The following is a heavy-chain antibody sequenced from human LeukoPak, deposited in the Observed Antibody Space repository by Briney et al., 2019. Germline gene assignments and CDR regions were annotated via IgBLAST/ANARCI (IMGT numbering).Heavy chain of an antibody. CDR2: MTGPADTT. V-gene: IGHV3-23*01. Sequence: GGSLRLSCAASGFNFNNFAMSWVRQAPGKGLEWLSAMTGPADTTYYAESVKGRFTISRDYSKSMVFLQMNSLRVEDTAIYYCAKGGELYCSGGSCFYCYYMDVWGKGTTVTVSS. J-gene: IGHJ6*03. CDR3: AKGGELYCSGGSCFYCYYMDV. D-gene: IGHD2-15*01. CDR1: GFNFNNFA.